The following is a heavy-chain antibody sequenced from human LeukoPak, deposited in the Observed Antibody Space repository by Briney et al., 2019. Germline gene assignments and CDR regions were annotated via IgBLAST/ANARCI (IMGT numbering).Heavy chain of an antibody. CDR2: TFNSGST. Sequence: SETLSLTCTVSGASISKSYWSWIRQPPGKELEWIGCTFNSGSTGYNPSLGSRVTISEDTSRNQFSLRLTSVTAADTATYYCSRASPGAIYYYGMDVWGHGTTVTVSS. D-gene: IGHD3-10*01. CDR1: GASISKSY. J-gene: IGHJ6*02. V-gene: IGHV4-59*01. CDR3: SRASPGAIYYYGMDV.